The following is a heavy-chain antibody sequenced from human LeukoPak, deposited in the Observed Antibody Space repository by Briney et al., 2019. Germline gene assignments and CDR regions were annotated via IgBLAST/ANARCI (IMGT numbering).Heavy chain of an antibody. V-gene: IGHV3-74*01. Sequence: GGSLRLSCAASGFTFSSYWMHWVRQAPGKGLVWVSRINSDGSSTSYADSVKGRFTISRDNAKNTLYLQMNSLRAEDTAVYYCASMREDSYDIDYWGQGTLVTVSS. CDR2: INSDGSST. CDR3: ASMREDSYDIDY. J-gene: IGHJ4*02. CDR1: GFTFSSYW. D-gene: IGHD5-18*01.